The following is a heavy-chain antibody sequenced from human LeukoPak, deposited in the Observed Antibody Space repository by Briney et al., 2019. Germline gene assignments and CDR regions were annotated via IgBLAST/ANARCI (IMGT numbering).Heavy chain of an antibody. V-gene: IGHV1-2*02. CDR1: GYTFTGYF. CDR3: ARGGADTAMLSASYYYYYMDV. J-gene: IGHJ6*03. Sequence: ASVKVSCKASGYTFTGYFIHWVRQAPGQGLEWMGWINPNSGGTNYAQKFQGRVTMTRDTSISTAYMELSRLRSDDTAVYYCARGGADTAMLSASYYYYYMDVWGKGTTVTVSS. CDR2: INPNSGGT. D-gene: IGHD5-18*01.